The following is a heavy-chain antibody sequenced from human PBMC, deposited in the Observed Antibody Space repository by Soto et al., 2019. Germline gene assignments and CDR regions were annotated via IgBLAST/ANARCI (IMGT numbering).Heavy chain of an antibody. J-gene: IGHJ6*02. Sequence: QVQLVQSGAEVKKPGSSVKVSCKASGGTFSSYAISWVRQAPGQGLEWMGGIIPIFGTANYAQKFQGRVRITANKSTSTDNMELSSMRSEDTAVYYCAALVGNYDSGGYYPHYDGMDVWGQGTTVTVSS. V-gene: IGHV1-69*06. D-gene: IGHD3-22*01. CDR3: AALVGNYDSGGYYPHYDGMDV. CDR2: IIPIFGTA. CDR1: GGTFSSYA.